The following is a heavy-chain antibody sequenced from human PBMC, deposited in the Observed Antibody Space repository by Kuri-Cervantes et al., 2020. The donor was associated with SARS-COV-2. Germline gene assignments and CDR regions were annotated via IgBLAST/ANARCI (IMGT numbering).Heavy chain of an antibody. V-gene: IGHV3-66*02. CDR1: GFTFSSYS. J-gene: IGHJ6*03. Sequence: GESLKISCAASGFTFSSYSMNWVRQAPGKGLEWVSVIYSGGSTYYADSVKGRFTISRDNSKNTLYLQMNSLRAEDTAVYYCARSSGMGQYYYYYYLDVWGKGATVTVSS. D-gene: IGHD6-25*01. CDR3: ARSSGMGQYYYYYYLDV. CDR2: IYSGGST.